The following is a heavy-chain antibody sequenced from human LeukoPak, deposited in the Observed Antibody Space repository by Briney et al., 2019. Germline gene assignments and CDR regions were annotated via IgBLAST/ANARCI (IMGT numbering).Heavy chain of an antibody. CDR2: INPSGGST. Sequence: ASVKVSCKASGYTFTSYYMHWVRQAPGQGLEWMGIINPSGGSTSYAQKFQGRVTMTRDTSTSTVYTELSSLRSEDTAVYYCARGIEQLWLQNWFDPWGQGTLVTVSS. CDR3: ARGIEQLWLQNWFDP. CDR1: GYTFTSYY. D-gene: IGHD5-18*01. J-gene: IGHJ5*02. V-gene: IGHV1-46*01.